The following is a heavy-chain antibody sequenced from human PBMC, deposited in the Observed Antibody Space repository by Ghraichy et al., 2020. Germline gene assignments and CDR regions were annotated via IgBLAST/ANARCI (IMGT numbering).Heavy chain of an antibody. CDR2: INHSGST. Sequence: SETLSLTCAVYGGSFSGYYWSWIRKPPGKGLEWIGEINHSGSTNYNPSLKSRVTISVDTSKNQFSLKLSSVTAAHTAVYYRAKRSGWSLGVFGGFDYWGQGTLVTVSS. J-gene: IGHJ4*02. CDR1: GGSFSGYY. V-gene: IGHV4-34*01. D-gene: IGHD6-19*01. CDR3: AKRSGWSLGVFGGFDY.